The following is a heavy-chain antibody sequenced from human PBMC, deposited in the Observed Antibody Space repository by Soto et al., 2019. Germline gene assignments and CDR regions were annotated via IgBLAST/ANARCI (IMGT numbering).Heavy chain of an antibody. V-gene: IGHV3-21*01. CDR3: ARDLGGGTHYGMDV. J-gene: IGHJ6*02. CDR2: ISATSLYI. CDR1: GFTFETSS. D-gene: IGHD3-16*01. Sequence: EVKLVQSGGGLVKPGGSLRLSCAASGFTFETSSINCLRQTPGKGLEWVASISATSLYIYYADSVRGRFTISRENAKKTVFLQMDGLTAEDTANYFCARDLGGGTHYGMDVWGQGTTVTVSS.